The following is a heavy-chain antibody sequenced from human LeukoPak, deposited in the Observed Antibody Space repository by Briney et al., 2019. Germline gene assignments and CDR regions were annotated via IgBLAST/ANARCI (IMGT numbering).Heavy chain of an antibody. D-gene: IGHD2-15*01. CDR3: ARDWPGISLHFDL. J-gene: IGHJ2*01. CDR1: GYTFSSYY. Sequence: ASVKVSCKASGYTFSSYYIHWVRQAPGQGLEWMGVINTGGGSSTYAQKFQGRVTMTRDTSTSTVYMDLSRLTSDDTAVYYCARDWPGISLHFDLWGRGTLITVSS. CDR2: INTGGGSS. V-gene: IGHV1-46*01.